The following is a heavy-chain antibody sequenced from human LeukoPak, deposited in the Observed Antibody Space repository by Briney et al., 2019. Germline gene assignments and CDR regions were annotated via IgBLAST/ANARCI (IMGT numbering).Heavy chain of an antibody. Sequence: GGSLRLSCAASGFTFSSYWMSWVRQAPGKGLEWVANIKQDGSEKYYVDSVKGRFTISRDNAKNSLYLQMNSLRAEDTAVYYCARDVEQQLVPFDYYYYMDVWGKGTTVTVSS. J-gene: IGHJ6*03. D-gene: IGHD6-13*01. CDR3: ARDVEQQLVPFDYYYYMDV. CDR2: IKQDGSEK. CDR1: GFTFSSYW. V-gene: IGHV3-7*01.